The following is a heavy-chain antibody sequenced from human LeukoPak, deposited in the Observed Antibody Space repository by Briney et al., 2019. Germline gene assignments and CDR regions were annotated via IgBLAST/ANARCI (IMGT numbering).Heavy chain of an antibody. J-gene: IGHJ4*02. CDR3: ARDSYGSGSYYRIDS. CDR2: ISSSSSTI. V-gene: IGHV3-48*04. CDR1: GFTFSSFS. Sequence: GGSLRLSCAASGFTFSSFSMNWVRQAPGKGLEWVSYISSSSSTIYYADSVKGRFTISRDNAKNSLYLQMNSLRAEDTAVYYCARDSYGSGSYYRIDSWGQGTLVTVSS. D-gene: IGHD3-10*01.